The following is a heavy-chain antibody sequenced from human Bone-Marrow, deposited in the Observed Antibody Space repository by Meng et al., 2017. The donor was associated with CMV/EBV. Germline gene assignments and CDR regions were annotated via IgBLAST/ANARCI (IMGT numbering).Heavy chain of an antibody. J-gene: IGHJ6*02. V-gene: IGHV3-73*01. CDR1: GFTFSGSA. CDR3: TSLSYDSSGYYQLYGMDV. D-gene: IGHD3-22*01. Sequence: GGSLRLSCAASGFTFSGSAMHWVRQASGKGLEWVGRIRSKANSYATAYAASVKGRFTISRDDSKNTAYLQMNSLKTEDTAVYYCTSLSYDSSGYYQLYGMDVWGQGPTATVSS. CDR2: IRSKANSYAT.